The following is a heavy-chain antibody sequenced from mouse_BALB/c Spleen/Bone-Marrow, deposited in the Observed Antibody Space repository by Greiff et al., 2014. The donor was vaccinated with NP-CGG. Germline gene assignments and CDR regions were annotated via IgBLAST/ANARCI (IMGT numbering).Heavy chain of an antibody. V-gene: IGHV14-3*02. D-gene: IGHD2-14*01. CDR2: IDPANGNT. CDR3: AAYYRYLAWFAY. CDR1: GFNIKDTY. Sequence: VQLQQSGAELVKPGASVKLSCTASGFNIKDTYMHWVKQRPEQGLEWIGRIDPANGNTKYDPKFQGKATITADTSSNTAYLQLSSLTSEDTAVYYCAAYYRYLAWFAYWAKGLWSLSLQ. J-gene: IGHJ3*01.